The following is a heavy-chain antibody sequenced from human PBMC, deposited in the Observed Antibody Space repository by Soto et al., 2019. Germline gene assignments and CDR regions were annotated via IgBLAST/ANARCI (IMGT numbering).Heavy chain of an antibody. CDR1: GFTFDDYS. Sequence: EVQLVESGGVVLQPGGSLRLSCAASGFTFDDYSMHWVRQAPGKGLEWVSLINRNGDTTYYGDSVKGRFTISRDNSKNSLFLQMNSLRAEDSALYYCAKELMGSGWISFDSWGQGTLVTVSS. CDR2: INRNGDTT. D-gene: IGHD5-12*01. CDR3: AKELMGSGWISFDS. J-gene: IGHJ4*02. V-gene: IGHV3-43*01.